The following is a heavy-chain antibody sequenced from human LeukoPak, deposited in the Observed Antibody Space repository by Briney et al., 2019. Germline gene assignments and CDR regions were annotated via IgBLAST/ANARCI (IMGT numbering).Heavy chain of an antibody. D-gene: IGHD2-15*01. CDR2: ISYDGSNK. Sequence: GGSLRLSCAASGFTFSSYGMHWVRQAPGKGLEWVAVISYDGSNKYYADSVKGRFTTSRDNSKNTLYLQMNSLRPEDTAVYYCAKGVVAATNAAYYGMDVWGQGTTVTVPS. V-gene: IGHV3-30*18. CDR3: AKGVVAATNAAYYGMDV. J-gene: IGHJ6*02. CDR1: GFTFSSYG.